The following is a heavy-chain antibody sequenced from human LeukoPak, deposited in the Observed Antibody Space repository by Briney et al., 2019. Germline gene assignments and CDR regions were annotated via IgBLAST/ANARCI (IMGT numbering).Heavy chain of an antibody. CDR2: IHYSGST. J-gene: IGHJ3*02. CDR3: ARAESYYDILTGYQEGHAFDI. D-gene: IGHD3-9*01. V-gene: IGHV4-59*01. Sequence: SETLSLTCTVSGGSISSYYWSWIRQPPGKGLEWIGYIHYSGSTNYNPSLKSRVTISVDTSKNQFSLKLSSVTAADTAVYYCARAESYYDILTGYQEGHAFDIWGQGTMVTVSS. CDR1: GGSISSYY.